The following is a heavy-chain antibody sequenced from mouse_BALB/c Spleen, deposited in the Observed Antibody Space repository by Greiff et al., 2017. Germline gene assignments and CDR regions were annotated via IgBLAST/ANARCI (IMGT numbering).Heavy chain of an antibody. CDR2: INPSNGRT. J-gene: IGHJ4*01. V-gene: IGHV1S81*02. D-gene: IGHD1-1*01. CDR1: GYTFTSYW. Sequence: VQLQQPGAELVKPGASVKLSCKASGYTFTSYWMHWVKQRPGQGLEWIGEINPSNGRTNYNEKFKSKATLTVDKSSSTAYMQLSSLTSEDSAVYYCAIYYGRGYAMDYWGQGTSVTVSS. CDR3: AIYYGRGYAMDY.